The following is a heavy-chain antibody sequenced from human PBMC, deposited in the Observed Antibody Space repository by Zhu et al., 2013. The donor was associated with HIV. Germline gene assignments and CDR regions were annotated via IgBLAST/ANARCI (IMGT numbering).Heavy chain of an antibody. D-gene: IGHD3-16*01. V-gene: IGHV1-8*01. J-gene: IGHJ5*01. CDR3: VRKYDSRFDS. CDR2: MNPNSGNT. CDR1: GYTFTSYD. Sequence: QVQLVQSGAEVQKPGASVKVSCKASGYTFTSYDINWVRQATGQGPEWMGWMNPNSGNTGYAQNFQGRVTITRNTSMSTVYMELSRLKSDDTAVYYCVRKYDSRFDSWGQGTLVTVSS.